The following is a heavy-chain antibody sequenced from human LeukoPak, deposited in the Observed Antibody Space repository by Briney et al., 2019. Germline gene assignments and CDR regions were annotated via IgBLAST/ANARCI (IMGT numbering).Heavy chain of an antibody. CDR2: INSDGSTT. V-gene: IGHV3-74*01. CDR1: GFTFSNYW. D-gene: IGHD1-26*01. Sequence: HPGGSLRLSCEGSGFTFSNYWMSWVRQAPGKGLMWVSRINSDGSTTNYADSVKGRFTISRDNTKNTLYLQMNSLRAEDTAVHYCARDSPYSGSYFLLGYWGQGTLVTVSS. CDR3: ARDSPYSGSYFLLGY. J-gene: IGHJ4*02.